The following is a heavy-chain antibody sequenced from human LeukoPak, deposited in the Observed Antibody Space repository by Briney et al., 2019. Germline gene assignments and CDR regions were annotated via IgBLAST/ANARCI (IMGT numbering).Heavy chain of an antibody. CDR2: INPNSGDT. V-gene: IGHV1-2*02. D-gene: IGHD2-21*02. CDR1: GYTFTGYY. J-gene: IGHJ4*02. CDR3: ARGLTFCGGDCYTNFDL. Sequence: GASVKVSCKASGYTFTGYYMHWVRQAPGQGLEWMGWINPNSGDTNYAQKFQGRVTMTTDTSTSTAYMELRSLRSDDMAVYYCARGLTFCGGDCYTNFDLWGQGTLVAVSS.